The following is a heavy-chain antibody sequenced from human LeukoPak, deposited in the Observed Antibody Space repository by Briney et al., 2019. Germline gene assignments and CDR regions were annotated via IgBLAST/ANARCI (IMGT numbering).Heavy chain of an antibody. CDR3: ARDQEAFDY. CDR1: GYSFTSNY. CDR2: IYPRDGST. Sequence: ASVKVSCKASGYSFTSNYIHWVRQAPGQGLERMGMIYPRDGSTSYAQKFQGRVTVTRDTSTSTVHMELSGPRSEDTAVYYCARDQEAFDYWGQGTLVTVSS. V-gene: IGHV1-46*01. J-gene: IGHJ4*02.